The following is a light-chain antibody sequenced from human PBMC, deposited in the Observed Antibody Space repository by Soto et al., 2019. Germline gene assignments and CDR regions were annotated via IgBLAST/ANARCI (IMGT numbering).Light chain of an antibody. CDR3: LQYNSYPQT. J-gene: IGKJ1*01. CDR2: AAS. CDR1: LGISND. Sequence: DVQRTQSPSSLSASVGDRVTITGRARLGISNDLCGYQHNPGKAPKRLIYAASSLKSRFPSRFSGSGSGTEFTRTISSLQPEDFATYYCLQYNSYPQTFGQATKVEIK. V-gene: IGKV1-17*01.